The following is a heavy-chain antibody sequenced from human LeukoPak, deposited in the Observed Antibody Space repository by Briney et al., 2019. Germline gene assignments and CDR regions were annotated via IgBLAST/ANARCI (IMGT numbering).Heavy chain of an antibody. Sequence: GASVKVSCKASGYTFTSYDINWVRQATGQGLEWMGWMNPNSGNTGYAQKFQGRVTMTRNTFISTAYMELSSLRSEDTAVYYCARARVYSSSWPTYYWGQGTLVTVSS. CDR1: GYTFTSYD. J-gene: IGHJ4*02. CDR3: ARARVYSSSWPTYY. D-gene: IGHD6-13*01. CDR2: MNPNSGNT. V-gene: IGHV1-8*01.